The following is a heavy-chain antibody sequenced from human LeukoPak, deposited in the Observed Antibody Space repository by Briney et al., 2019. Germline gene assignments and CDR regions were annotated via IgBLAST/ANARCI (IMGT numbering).Heavy chain of an antibody. V-gene: IGHV3-23*01. J-gene: IGHJ3*02. CDR1: GFTFSSYA. CDR2: ISGGGDNT. Sequence: GGSLRLSCAASGFTFSSYAMTWVRQAPGKGLEWVSAISGGGDNTYYTDSVKGRFTISRDNSKNTLYLQMNSLRAEDTAIYYCAKDRAYSSRPDGFDIWGQGTMVTVSS. D-gene: IGHD6-13*01. CDR3: AKDRAYSSRPDGFDI.